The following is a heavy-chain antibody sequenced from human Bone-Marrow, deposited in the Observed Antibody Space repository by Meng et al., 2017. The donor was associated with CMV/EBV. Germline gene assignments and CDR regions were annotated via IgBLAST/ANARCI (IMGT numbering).Heavy chain of an antibody. V-gene: IGHV4-34*01. CDR1: GGSFSGYY. CDR2: INHTGST. Sequence: LQQWGAGLLTPPEPVDPTCAVYGGSFSGYYWSGIGQPPGKGLSWIGEINHTGSTNYNPSLKSRVTISVDTSKNQFSLKLSSVTAADTAVYYCARGVDYYDSSGYYYWGQGTLVTVSS. J-gene: IGHJ4*02. CDR3: ARGVDYYDSSGYYY. D-gene: IGHD3-22*01.